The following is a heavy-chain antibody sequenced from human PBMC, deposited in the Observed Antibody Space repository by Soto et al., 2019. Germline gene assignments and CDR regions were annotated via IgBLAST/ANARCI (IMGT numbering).Heavy chain of an antibody. CDR2: TYHRGGT. J-gene: IGHJ4*02. CDR3: ARGGEYYFDS. Sequence: TLSLPSVVSGXPLSSVCFSWSWVRQPPGKGLEWIGYTYHRGGTYYNPSLSSRVTISLHSSKNQFSLKLDSVTAADTAVYYCARGGEYYFDSWGPGTLGPVS. V-gene: IGHV4-30-2*01. CDR1: GXPLSSVCFS. D-gene: IGHD2-21*01.